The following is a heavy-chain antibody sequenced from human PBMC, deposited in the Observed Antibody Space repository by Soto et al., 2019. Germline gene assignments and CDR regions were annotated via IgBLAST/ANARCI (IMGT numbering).Heavy chain of an antibody. CDR2: MNPNSGNT. V-gene: IGHV1-8*01. CDR3: AREIVVVPAAINYYYYYGMDV. D-gene: IGHD2-2*01. J-gene: IGHJ6*02. Sequence: ASVKVSCKASGYTFTSCDINWVRQATGQGLEWMGWMNPNSGNTGYAQKFQGRVTMTRNTSISTAYMELSSLRSEDTAVYYCAREIVVVPAAINYYYYYGMDVWGQGTTVTV. CDR1: GYTFTSCD.